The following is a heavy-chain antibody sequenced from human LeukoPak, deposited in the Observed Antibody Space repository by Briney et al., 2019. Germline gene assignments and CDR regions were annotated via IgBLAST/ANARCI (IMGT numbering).Heavy chain of an antibody. D-gene: IGHD2-2*01. J-gene: IGHJ6*03. CDR3: ARAYCSSTSCQPYMDV. Sequence: SQTLSLTCTVSGGSISSGSYYWIWIRQPAGKGLEWIGRIYTSGSTNYNPSLKSRVTISVDTSKNQFSLKLSSVTAADTAVYYCARAYCSSTSCQPYMDVWGKGTTVTVSS. CDR1: GGSISSGSYY. CDR2: IYTSGST. V-gene: IGHV4-61*02.